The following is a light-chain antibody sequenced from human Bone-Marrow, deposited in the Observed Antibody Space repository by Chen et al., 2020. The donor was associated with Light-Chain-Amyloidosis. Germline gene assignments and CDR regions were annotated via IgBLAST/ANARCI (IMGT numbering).Light chain of an antibody. CDR1: DLPTKY. J-gene: IGLJ2*01. CDR2: RDT. V-gene: IGLV3-25*03. Sequence: SYELTQPPSVSVSPGQTARIPCSGDDLPTKYAYWYQQKPGQAPVLVIHRDTERPSGISERVSGSSSGTTATLTISGVQAEDEADYHCQSADSSGTYEVIFGGGTKLTVL. CDR3: QSADSSGTYEVI.